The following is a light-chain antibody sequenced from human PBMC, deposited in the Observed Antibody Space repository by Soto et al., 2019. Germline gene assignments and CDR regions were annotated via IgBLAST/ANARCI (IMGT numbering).Light chain of an antibody. V-gene: IGLV2-14*01. Sequence: QSVLTQAVSVSGSPGQSSTIPCTGTSSDVGGYNYVSWYQQHPGKAPKLMIYDVSNRPSGVSNRFSGSKSGNTASLTISWLQAEDEADYYCRSYTSSSTYVFGPGTKVTVL. CDR3: RSYTSSSTYV. CDR1: SSDVGGYNY. CDR2: DVS. J-gene: IGLJ1*01.